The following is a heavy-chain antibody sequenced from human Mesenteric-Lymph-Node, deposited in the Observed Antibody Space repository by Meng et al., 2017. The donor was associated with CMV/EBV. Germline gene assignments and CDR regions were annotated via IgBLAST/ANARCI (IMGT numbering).Heavy chain of an antibody. V-gene: IGHV3-11*01. Sequence: GESLKISCAVSGFTFSTYAMSWVRQAPGKGLEWVSYISSSGSTIFYADSVKGRFTISRDNAKNSLYLQMNSLRAEDTAVYYCAREETGTRNAFDIWGQGTMVTVSS. D-gene: IGHD1-1*01. CDR1: GFTFSTYA. CDR3: AREETGTRNAFDI. CDR2: ISSSGSTI. J-gene: IGHJ3*02.